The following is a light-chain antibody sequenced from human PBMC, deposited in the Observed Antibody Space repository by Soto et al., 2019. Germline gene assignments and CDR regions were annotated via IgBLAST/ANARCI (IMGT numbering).Light chain of an antibody. CDR3: QQYNNWPLT. Sequence: EIVMTQSPATLSVSPGERATLSCRASQSVTRNLAWYQQKPGQAPRLLIYGASTRATGVPARVSGSGFGTEFTLTISSLQSEDFAVYYCQQYNNWPLTFSQGTKVDIK. CDR1: QSVTRN. CDR2: GAS. J-gene: IGKJ1*01. V-gene: IGKV3-15*01.